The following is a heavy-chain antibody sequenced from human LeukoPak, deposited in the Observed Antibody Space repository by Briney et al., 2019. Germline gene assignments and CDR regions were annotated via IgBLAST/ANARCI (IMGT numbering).Heavy chain of an antibody. Sequence: ASVKDSCKASGYTFTSYYMHGVRQAPGQGLEWVGWINPNSGGTSYAQKFQGRVTMTRDTSISTAYMDLSRLRSDDTAVYYCARGVTARGFYYYMDVWGKGTTVTISS. V-gene: IGHV1-2*02. D-gene: IGHD2-21*02. J-gene: IGHJ6*03. CDR1: GYTFTSYY. CDR2: INPNSGGT. CDR3: ARGVTARGFYYYMDV.